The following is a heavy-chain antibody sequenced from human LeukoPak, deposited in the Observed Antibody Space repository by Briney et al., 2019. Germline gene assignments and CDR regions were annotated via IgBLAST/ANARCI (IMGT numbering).Heavy chain of an antibody. J-gene: IGHJ4*02. CDR1: GFTASSNY. CDR2: ISSSSSYI. V-gene: IGHV3-21*01. CDR3: ARDPPDYYDSSGYYPTGDY. D-gene: IGHD3-22*01. Sequence: GGSLRLSCAASGFTASSNYTSWVRQAPGKGLEWVSSISSSSSYIYYADSVKGRFTISRDNAKNSLYLQMNSLRAEDTAVYYCARDPPDYYDSSGYYPTGDYWGQGTLVTVSS.